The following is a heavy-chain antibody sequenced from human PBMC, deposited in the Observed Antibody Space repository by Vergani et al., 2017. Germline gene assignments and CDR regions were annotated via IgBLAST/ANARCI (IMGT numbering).Heavy chain of an antibody. CDR3: ARRRYRDVDY. Sequence: VQLVESGGGVVQPGGSMRLSCSASGLTLSSYGVHWVRQAPGKGLEWVSYISSSGSTIYYADSVKGRFTISRDNAKNSLYLQMNSLRAEDTAVYYCARRRYRDVDYWGQGTLVTVSS. CDR1: GLTLSSYG. D-gene: IGHD3-9*01. CDR2: ISSSGSTI. V-gene: IGHV3-48*04. J-gene: IGHJ4*02.